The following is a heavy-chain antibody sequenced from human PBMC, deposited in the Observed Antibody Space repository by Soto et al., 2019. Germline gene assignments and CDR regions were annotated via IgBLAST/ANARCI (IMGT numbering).Heavy chain of an antibody. Sequence: GGSLRLSCEASGFTFSRYSMNWVRQAPGKGLEWVSSISSSSSYICYADSVKGRFTMSRDNAKNSLYLQMNSLRAEVTAMYYCARDSLFSVAAAGDLDSVYYYYGMDVWGQGTTVTVS. CDR2: ISSSSSYI. J-gene: IGHJ6*02. D-gene: IGHD6-13*01. V-gene: IGHV3-21*04. CDR3: ARDSLFSVAAAGDLDSVYYYYGMDV. CDR1: GFTFSRYS.